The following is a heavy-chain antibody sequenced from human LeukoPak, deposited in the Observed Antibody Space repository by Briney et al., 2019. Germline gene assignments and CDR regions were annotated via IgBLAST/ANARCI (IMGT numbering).Heavy chain of an antibody. CDR1: GGSISSYY. J-gene: IGHJ3*02. V-gene: IGHV4-4*07. CDR3: ARQGHDYVWGSYRTGAFDI. Sequence: SETLSLTCTVSGGSISSYYWSWIRQPAGKGLEWIGRIYTSGSTNYNPSLKSRVTMSVDTSKNQFSLKLSSVTAADTAVYYCARQGHDYVWGSYRTGAFDIWGQGTMVTVSS. CDR2: IYTSGST. D-gene: IGHD3-16*02.